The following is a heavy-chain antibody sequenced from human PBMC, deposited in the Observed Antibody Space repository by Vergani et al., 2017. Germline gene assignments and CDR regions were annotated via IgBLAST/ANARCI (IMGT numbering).Heavy chain of an antibody. CDR1: GFTFSDYY. D-gene: IGHD4-17*01. CDR3: ASGIYGDPLDY. Sequence: QVQLVESGGGLVKPGGSLRLSCAASGFTFSDYYMSWVRQAPGKGLEWVAVISYDGSNKYYADSVKGRFTISRDNSKNTLYLQMNSLRAEDTAVYYCASGIYGDPLDYWGQGTLVTVSS. CDR2: ISYDGSNK. V-gene: IGHV3-30*03. J-gene: IGHJ4*02.